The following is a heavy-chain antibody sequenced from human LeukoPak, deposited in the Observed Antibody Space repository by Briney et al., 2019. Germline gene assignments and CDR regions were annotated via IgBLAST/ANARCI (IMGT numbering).Heavy chain of an antibody. CDR3: ARDNYDSSGYYPFDY. CDR2: ISSSSSYI. CDR1: GFTFSSYS. D-gene: IGHD3-22*01. J-gene: IGHJ4*02. Sequence: GGCLRLSCAASGFTFSSYSMNWVSQPPGKGLECVSSISSSSSYIYYADSVKGRFTISRDNAKYSLYLQMNSLRAEDTAVYYCARDNYDSSGYYPFDYWGQGTLVTVPS. V-gene: IGHV3-21*01.